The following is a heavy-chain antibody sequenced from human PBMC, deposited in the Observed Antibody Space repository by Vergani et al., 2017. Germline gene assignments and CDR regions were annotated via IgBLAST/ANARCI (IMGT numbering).Heavy chain of an antibody. CDR1: GGSISRGGYY. Sequence: QVQLQESGPGLVKPSQTLSLTCNVSGGSISRGGYYWSWIRQHPGKGLEWIGYIYYSGSTYYNPSLKSRVTISVDTSKNQFSLKLSSVTAADTAVYYCASIAAAGFHYDYWGQGTLVTVSS. J-gene: IGHJ4*02. CDR2: IYYSGST. V-gene: IGHV4-31*03. CDR3: ASIAAAGFHYDY. D-gene: IGHD6-13*01.